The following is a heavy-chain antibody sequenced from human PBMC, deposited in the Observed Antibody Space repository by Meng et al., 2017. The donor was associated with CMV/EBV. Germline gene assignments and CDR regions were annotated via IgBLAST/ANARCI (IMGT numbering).Heavy chain of an antibody. Sequence: ASVKVSCKASGYTFTSYDINWVRQATGQGLEWMGWMNPNSGSTGYAQKFQGRVTITRNTSISTAYMELSSLRSEDTAVYYSARRPSYSSPNYYYYGMDVWGQGTTVTVSS. CDR1: GYTFTSYD. V-gene: IGHV1-8*03. CDR3: ARRPSYSSPNYYYYGMDV. D-gene: IGHD6-13*01. J-gene: IGHJ6*02. CDR2: MNPNSGST.